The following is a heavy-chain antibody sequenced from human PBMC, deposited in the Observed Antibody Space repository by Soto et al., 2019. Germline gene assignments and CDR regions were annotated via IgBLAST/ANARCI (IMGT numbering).Heavy chain of an antibody. CDR1: GYSFTSYW. D-gene: IGHD3-22*01. V-gene: IGHV5-51*01. CDR3: SRQPLTYYYDSSGSYGMDV. CDR2: IYPGDSDT. J-gene: IGHJ6*02. Sequence: GESLKISCKGSGYSFTSYWIGWVRQMPGKGLEWMGIIYPGDSDTRYSPSFQGQVTISADKSISTAYLQWSSLKASDTAMYYCSRQPLTYYYDSSGSYGMDVWGQGTTVTVSS.